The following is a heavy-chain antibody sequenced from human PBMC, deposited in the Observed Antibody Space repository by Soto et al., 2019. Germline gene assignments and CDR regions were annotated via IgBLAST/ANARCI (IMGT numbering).Heavy chain of an antibody. CDR1: GGTFSSYA. CDR2: IIPIFGTE. V-gene: IGHV1-69*01. D-gene: IGHD6-13*01. J-gene: IGHJ6*02. CDR3: ARDRIAGSKYYYGMDV. Sequence: QVQLVQSGAEVKKPGSSVRVSCKASGGTFSSYAISWARQAPGQGLEWMGGIIPIFGTENYAQKFQGRVTIIADESTSTAYMELSSLRSEDTAVYYCARDRIAGSKYYYGMDVWGQGTTVTVSS.